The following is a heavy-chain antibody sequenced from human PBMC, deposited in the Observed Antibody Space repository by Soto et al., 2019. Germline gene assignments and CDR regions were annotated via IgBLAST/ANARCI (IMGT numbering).Heavy chain of an antibody. CDR2: INPSGGST. CDR1: GYTFTSYY. D-gene: IGHD3-22*01. J-gene: IGHJ6*02. V-gene: IGHV1-46*01. CDR3: ARESMIVVVITPSPYYYGMDV. Sequence: GASVKVSCKASGYTFTSYYMHWVRQAPGQGLEWMGIINPSGGSTSYAQKFQGRVTMTRDTSTSTVYMELSSLRSEDTAVYYCARESMIVVVITPSPYYYGMDVWSQGTTVIVSS.